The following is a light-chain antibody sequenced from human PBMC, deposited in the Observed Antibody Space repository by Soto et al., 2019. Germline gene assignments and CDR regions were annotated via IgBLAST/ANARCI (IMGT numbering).Light chain of an antibody. CDR1: QGIGSW. CDR3: QQTNSFPPT. J-gene: IGKJ4*01. V-gene: IGKV1D-12*01. CDR2: AAS. Sequence: DIQLAQSPSSVSASVGDRVTITCRASQGIGSWLAWYQQKPGKAPKLLIYAASSLQSGVPSRFSGSGSGTDFILTISSLQPEDFASYHCQQTNSFPPTFGGGTKVEIQ.